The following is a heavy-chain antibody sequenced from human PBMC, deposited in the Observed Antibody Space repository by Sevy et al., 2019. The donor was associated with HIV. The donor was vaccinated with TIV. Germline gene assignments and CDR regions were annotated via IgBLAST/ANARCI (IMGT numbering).Heavy chain of an antibody. J-gene: IGHJ4*02. D-gene: IGHD3-22*01. CDR1: GFTFNTYA. Sequence: GWSLRLSCEASGFTFNTYAMNWVRQAPGKGLEWVSGISNGGERTDYTDSVKGRVTISRDNFKNTLFLQLNSLRADDTAVYYCAKSLYDSTGYYPVLDYWGQGTPVTVSS. V-gene: IGHV3-23*01. CDR3: AKSLYDSTGYYPVLDY. CDR2: ISNGGERT.